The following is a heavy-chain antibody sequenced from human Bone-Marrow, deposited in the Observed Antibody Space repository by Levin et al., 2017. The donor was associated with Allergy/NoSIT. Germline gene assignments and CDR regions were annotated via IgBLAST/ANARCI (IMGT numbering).Heavy chain of an antibody. J-gene: IGHJ4*02. CDR3: ARERGSGDFYYFDY. CDR1: GFTFSSYS. Sequence: GGSLRLSCAASGFTFSSYSMHWVRQAPGKGLEWVAFISYDGSNTYYADSVKGRFTISRDNSKNTLYLQMNSLRAEDTAVYYCARERGSGDFYYFDYWGQGTLVTVSS. CDR2: ISYDGSNT. V-gene: IGHV3-30-3*01. D-gene: IGHD2-15*01.